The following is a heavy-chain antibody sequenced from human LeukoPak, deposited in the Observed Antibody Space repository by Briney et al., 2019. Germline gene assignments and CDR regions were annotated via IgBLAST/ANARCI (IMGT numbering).Heavy chain of an antibody. J-gene: IGHJ4*02. CDR3: ARDDLDYGSGSSGSPFDY. CDR2: ISGSGGRT. V-gene: IGHV3-23*01. CDR1: GFTFSSYG. Sequence: GGSLRLSCAASGFTFSSYGMSWVRQAPGKGLEWVSAISGSGGRTYYADSVKGRFTISRDNSKNTLYLQMNSLSAEDTAVYYCARDDLDYGSGSSGSPFDYWGQGTLVTVSS. D-gene: IGHD3-10*01.